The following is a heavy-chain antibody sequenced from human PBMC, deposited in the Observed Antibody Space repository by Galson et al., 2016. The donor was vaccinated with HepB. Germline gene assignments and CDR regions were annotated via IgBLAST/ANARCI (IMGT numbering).Heavy chain of an antibody. CDR2: MYYSGRT. Sequence: SETLSLTCTVSGASVTSYYWSWIRQPPGKGLAWIGCMYYSGRTDYSPSLKRRVTMSADTSKNQFSLRLSSVTAADTAVCYCARQQVGNNWFDPWGQGTLVTVSS. CDR1: GASVTSYY. V-gene: IGHV4-59*02. CDR3: ARQQVGNNWFDP. J-gene: IGHJ5*02.